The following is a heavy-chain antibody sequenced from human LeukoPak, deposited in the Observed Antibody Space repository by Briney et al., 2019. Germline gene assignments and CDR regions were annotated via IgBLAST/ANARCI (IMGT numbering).Heavy chain of an antibody. V-gene: IGHV3-23*01. D-gene: IGHD1-26*01. Sequence: GGSLRLSCAASGFTFSSYAMSWVRQAPGKGLEWVSAISGSGGSTYYADSVKGRFTISRDNSKNTLYLQMNSLRAEDTAVYCCAKYSGSYFYYYGMDVWGQGTTVTVSS. J-gene: IGHJ6*02. CDR2: ISGSGGST. CDR3: AKYSGSYFYYYGMDV. CDR1: GFTFSSYA.